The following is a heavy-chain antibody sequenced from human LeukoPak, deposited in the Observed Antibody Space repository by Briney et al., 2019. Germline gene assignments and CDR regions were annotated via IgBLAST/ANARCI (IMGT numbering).Heavy chain of an antibody. Sequence: SQTLSLTCAISGDSVSSNSAAWNWIRQSPSRGLEWLGRTYYRSKWYNDYAVSVKSRITINPDTSKNQFSLQLTSVTPEDTAVYYCARDLASQYQLFAWGWFDPWGQGTLVTVSS. J-gene: IGHJ5*02. CDR2: TYYRSKWYN. CDR1: GDSVSSNSAA. V-gene: IGHV6-1*01. CDR3: ARDLASQYQLFAWGWFDP. D-gene: IGHD2-2*01.